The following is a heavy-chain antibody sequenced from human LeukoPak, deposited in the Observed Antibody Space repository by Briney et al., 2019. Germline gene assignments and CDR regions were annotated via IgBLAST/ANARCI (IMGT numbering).Heavy chain of an antibody. J-gene: IGHJ4*02. D-gene: IGHD6-19*01. CDR2: IYYSGST. CDR3: ARRKRGSGGPFDY. V-gene: IGHV4-59*01. Sequence: SETLSLTCTVSGGSISSYYWSWIRQPPGKGLEWIGYIYYSGSTNYNPSLKSRVTISVDTSKNQFSLKLSSVTAADTAVYYCARRKRGSGGPFDYWGQGTLVTVSS. CDR1: GGSISSYY.